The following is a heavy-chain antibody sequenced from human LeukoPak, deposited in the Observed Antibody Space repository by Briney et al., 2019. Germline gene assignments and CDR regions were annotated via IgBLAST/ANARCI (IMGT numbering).Heavy chain of an antibody. CDR2: ISYDGSNK. J-gene: IGHJ4*02. V-gene: IGHV3-30-3*01. CDR3: ARAMGATDY. D-gene: IGHD1-26*01. CDR1: GFTFSSYA. Sequence: GGSLRLSCAASGFTFSSYAMHWVRQAPGKGLEWVAVISYDGSNKYYADSVKGRFTISRDNSKNTPYLQMNSLRAEDTAVYYCARAMGATDYWGQGTLVTVSS.